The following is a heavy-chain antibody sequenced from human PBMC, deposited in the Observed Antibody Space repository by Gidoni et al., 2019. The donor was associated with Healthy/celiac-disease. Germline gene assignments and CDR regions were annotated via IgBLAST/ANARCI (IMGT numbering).Heavy chain of an antibody. J-gene: IGHJ4*02. CDR1: GSTFTSYW. CDR3: ARQSCSGGSCYSFAVESDY. CDR2: IDPSDSYT. Sequence: EVQLVQSGAEVKKPGESLRISCKGSGSTFTSYWISWVRQRPGKGLEWMGRIDPSDSYTNYSPSFQGHVTISADKSISTADLQWSSLKASDTAMYYCARQSCSGGSCYSFAVESDYWGQGTLVTVSS. V-gene: IGHV5-10-1*03. D-gene: IGHD2-15*01.